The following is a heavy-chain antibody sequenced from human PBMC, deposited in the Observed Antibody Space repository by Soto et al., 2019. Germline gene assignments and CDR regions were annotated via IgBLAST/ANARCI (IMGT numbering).Heavy chain of an antibody. Sequence: EVQLLESGGGLVQPGGSLRLSCAASGFTFSSYAMSWVRQAPGKGLEWVSAISGSGGSTYYADSVKGRFTISRGNSKNTLHQQQNNLRSADNAVFYCSTAGRYGNSWRVDYWGQGTLVTVSS. D-gene: IGHD6-13*01. CDR1: GFTFSSYA. J-gene: IGHJ4*02. V-gene: IGHV3-23*01. CDR3: STAGRYGNSWRVDY. CDR2: ISGSGGST.